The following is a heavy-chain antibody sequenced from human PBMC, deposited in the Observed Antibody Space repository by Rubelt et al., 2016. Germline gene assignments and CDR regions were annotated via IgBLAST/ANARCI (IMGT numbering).Heavy chain of an antibody. CDR1: GGSFSGYY. J-gene: IGHJ4*02. CDR3: AKGSGNTSGPIN. V-gene: IGHV3-11*01. Sequence: QVQLQQWGAGLLKPSETLSLTCAVYGGSFSGYYWSWIRQPPGKGLEWVSGISGNGGTTYYADSVQGRLTISRDNSRNKLYLQMDSLRAEDTAVYYCAKGSGNTSGPINWGQGTLVTVSS. CDR2: ISGNGGTT. D-gene: IGHD1-26*01.